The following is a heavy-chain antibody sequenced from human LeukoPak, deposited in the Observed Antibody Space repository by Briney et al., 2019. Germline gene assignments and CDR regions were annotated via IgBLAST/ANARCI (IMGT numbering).Heavy chain of an antibody. V-gene: IGHV4-39*01. D-gene: IGHD1-14*01. J-gene: IGHJ4*02. CDR2: IYYSGST. Sequence: PSETLSLTCTVSGGSISGSSYYWGWIRQPPGKGLEWIGSIYYSGSTYYNPSLKSRVTISVDTSKNQFSLKLSSVTAADTSVYSCARPNRNWEFDYWGQGTLVTVSS. CDR3: ARPNRNWEFDY. CDR1: GGSISGSSYY.